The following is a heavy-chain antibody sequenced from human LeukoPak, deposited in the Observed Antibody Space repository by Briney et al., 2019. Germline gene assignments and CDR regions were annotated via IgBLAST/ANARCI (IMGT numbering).Heavy chain of an antibody. Sequence: GASVKVSCKASGYTFTSYDINWVRQATGQGLEWMGWMNPNSGNTGYAQKFQGRVTMTRNKSISTAYMELSSLRSEDTAVYYCARDQVLEWLLPGYYYYGMDVWGQGTTVTVSS. J-gene: IGHJ6*02. D-gene: IGHD3-3*01. CDR1: GYTFTSYD. CDR2: MNPNSGNT. V-gene: IGHV1-8*01. CDR3: ARDQVLEWLLPGYYYYGMDV.